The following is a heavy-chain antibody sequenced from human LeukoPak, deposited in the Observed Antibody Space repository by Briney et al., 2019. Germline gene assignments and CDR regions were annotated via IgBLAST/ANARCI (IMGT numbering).Heavy chain of an antibody. D-gene: IGHD6-19*01. J-gene: IGHJ4*02. CDR2: LSTYNGST. Sequence: ASVKVSCKASGGTFSSYAISWVRQAPGQGLEWMGGLSTYNGSTNYAQKLQGRVTMTTDTSTSTAYMELRSLRSDDTAVYYCARGIWGSSGWYYFDYWGQGTLVTVSS. CDR1: GGTFSSYA. CDR3: ARGIWGSSGWYYFDY. V-gene: IGHV1-18*01.